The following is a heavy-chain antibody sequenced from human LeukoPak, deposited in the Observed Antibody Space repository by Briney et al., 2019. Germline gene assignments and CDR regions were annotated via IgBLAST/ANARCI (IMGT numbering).Heavy chain of an antibody. V-gene: IGHV7-4-1*02. CDR3: ARLVHTTVTTSGFWFDP. CDR1: GYTFTSYA. D-gene: IGHD4-17*01. CDR2: INTNTGNP. Sequence: GASVKVSCKASGYTFTSYAMNWVRQAPGQGLEWMGWINTNTGNPTYAQGFTGRFVFSLDTSVSTAYLQISSLKAEDTAVYYCARLVHTTVTTSGFWFDPWGQGTLVTVSS. J-gene: IGHJ5*02.